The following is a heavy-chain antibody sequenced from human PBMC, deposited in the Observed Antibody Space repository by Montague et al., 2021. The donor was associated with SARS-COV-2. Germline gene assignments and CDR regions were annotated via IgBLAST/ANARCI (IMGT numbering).Heavy chain of an antibody. CDR3: ARVGRQQLVRLSGMDV. V-gene: IGHV4-39*07. D-gene: IGHD6-13*01. CDR2: IDYSGST. CDR1: GGSISSSSYY. J-gene: IGHJ6*02. Sequence: SETLSLTCTVSGGSISSSSYYWGWIRQPAGKGLEWIGSIDYSGSTYYXPSLKSRVTISVDTSKNQFSLKMSTVTPADTAVYYCARVGRQQLVRLSGMDVWGQGTTVTVSS.